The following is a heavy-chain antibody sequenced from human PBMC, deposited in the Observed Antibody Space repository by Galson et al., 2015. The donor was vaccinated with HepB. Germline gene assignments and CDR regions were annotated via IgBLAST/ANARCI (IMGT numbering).Heavy chain of an antibody. D-gene: IGHD5-12*01. CDR3: AKDGYIVATQIYGMDV. J-gene: IGHJ6*02. V-gene: IGHV3-48*03. CDR1: GLSFSSKT. Sequence: SLRLSCAASGLSFSSKTMNWVRKVPGKGLQWVAYISTTGTNIHYAESVKGRFTTTRDNAKNTVFLQMNSLRAEDTAVYYCAKDGYIVATQIYGMDVWGQGTTVTVSS. CDR2: ISTTGTNI.